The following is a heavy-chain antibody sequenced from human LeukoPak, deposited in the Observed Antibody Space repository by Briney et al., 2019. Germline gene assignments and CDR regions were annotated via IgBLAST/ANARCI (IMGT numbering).Heavy chain of an antibody. Sequence: SGGSLRLSCAASGFTFSTYWMHWVRRAPGKGLVWVSRIKSDGSTNYADSVKGRFTISRDNAKNTVSLQMNSLRPEETGVYYCARAPSEIGGYYPEYFRHWGQGTLVTVSS. J-gene: IGHJ1*01. D-gene: IGHD3-22*01. CDR1: GFTFSTYW. CDR3: ARAPSEIGGYYPEYFRH. CDR2: IKSDGST. V-gene: IGHV3-74*01.